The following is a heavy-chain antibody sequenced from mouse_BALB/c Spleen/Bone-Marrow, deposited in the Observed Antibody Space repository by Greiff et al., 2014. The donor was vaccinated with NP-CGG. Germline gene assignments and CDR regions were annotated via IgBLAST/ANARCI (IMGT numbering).Heavy chain of an antibody. J-gene: IGHJ4*01. CDR2: IDPANGIT. D-gene: IGHD2-1*01. Sequence: VHVKQSGAELVKPGASVKLSCTASGFNIKDTFMHWVKQRPEQGLEWNGRIDPANGITKYDPKFQGKATITTGTSSNTAYLQLSSLTSEDTAVYYCASSGNYEGGAMDYWGQGTPVTVSS. CDR1: GFNIKDTF. V-gene: IGHV14-3*02. CDR3: ASSGNYEGGAMDY.